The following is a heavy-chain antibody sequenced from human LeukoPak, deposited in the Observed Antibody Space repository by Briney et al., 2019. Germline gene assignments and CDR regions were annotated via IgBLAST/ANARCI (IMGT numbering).Heavy chain of an antibody. D-gene: IGHD6-19*01. CDR1: GFTFRSYW. CDR2: IKHDGSEK. J-gene: IGHJ4*02. V-gene: IGHV3-7*01. Sequence: GGSLRLSCAASGFTFRSYWMSWVRQAPGKGLEWVANIKHDGSEKYYVDSVKGRFTISRDNAKNSLYLQMNSLGAEDMAVYYCARVTTGWDWGQGTLVTVSS. CDR3: ARVTTGWD.